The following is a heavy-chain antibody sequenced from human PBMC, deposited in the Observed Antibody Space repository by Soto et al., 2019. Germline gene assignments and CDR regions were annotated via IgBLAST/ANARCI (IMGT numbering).Heavy chain of an antibody. CDR1: GGSFSDYY. CDR3: ARGAWDNSAYYFLDY. V-gene: IGHV4-34*01. Sequence: QVQLQQWGAGLLKPSETLSLTCAVYGGSFSDYYWTWIRQSPGKGLEWIGEINLNGYTKYSPSLQGRVTLSVDTTRKQVSLRLTSVTAADAAVYYCARGAWDNSAYYFLDYWGQGTLVTVSS. CDR2: INLNGYT. J-gene: IGHJ4*02. D-gene: IGHD3-22*01.